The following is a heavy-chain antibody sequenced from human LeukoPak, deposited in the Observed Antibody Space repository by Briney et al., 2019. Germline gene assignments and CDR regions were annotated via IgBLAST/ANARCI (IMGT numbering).Heavy chain of an antibody. V-gene: IGHV1-2*02. Sequence: EASVKVSCKASGYTFTSYDINWVRQATGQGLEWMGWINSNSGGTNYAQKFQGRVTMTRDTSISTAYMELSRLRSDDTAVYYCARSPHILTGENFDYWGQGTLVTVSS. CDR1: GYTFTSYD. CDR3: ARSPHILTGENFDY. D-gene: IGHD3-9*01. CDR2: INSNSGGT. J-gene: IGHJ4*02.